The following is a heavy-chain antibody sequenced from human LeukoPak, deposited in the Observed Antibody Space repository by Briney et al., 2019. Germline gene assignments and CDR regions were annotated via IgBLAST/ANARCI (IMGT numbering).Heavy chain of an antibody. D-gene: IGHD5-12*01. Sequence: SETLSLTCTVSGGSISSSSYYWGWIRQPPGKGLEWIGSIYYSGSTYYNPSLKSRVTISVDTSKNQFSLKLSSATAADTAVYYCARQNSNSGYDPYFDYWGQGTLVTVSS. CDR3: ARQNSNSGYDPYFDY. J-gene: IGHJ4*02. CDR2: IYYSGST. V-gene: IGHV4-39*01. CDR1: GGSISSSSYY.